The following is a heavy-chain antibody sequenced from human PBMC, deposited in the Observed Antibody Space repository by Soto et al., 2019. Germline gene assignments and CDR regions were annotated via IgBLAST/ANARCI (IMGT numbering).Heavy chain of an antibody. CDR3: AKDNYDFWSGYYIGFDY. D-gene: IGHD3-3*01. V-gene: IGHV3-23*01. Sequence: GGSLRLSCAASGFTFSSYAMSWVRQAPGKGLEWVSAISGSGGSTYYADSVKGRFTISRDNSKNTLYLQMNSLRAEDTAVYYCAKDNYDFWSGYYIGFDYWGQGTLVTVSS. J-gene: IGHJ4*02. CDR2: ISGSGGST. CDR1: GFTFSSYA.